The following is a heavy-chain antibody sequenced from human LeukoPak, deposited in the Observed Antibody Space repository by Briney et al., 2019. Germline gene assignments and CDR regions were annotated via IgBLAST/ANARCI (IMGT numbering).Heavy chain of an antibody. J-gene: IGHJ4*02. Sequence: ASVKVSCKASRYTFTSYYMHWVRQAPGQGLEWMGWINPNSGDTNYPQKFQGRVTLTRDTSISTAYMELSWLRSDDTAVYYCARVSKRGAVAGTNPAGGYFFDYWGQGTLVTVSS. CDR2: INPNSGDT. V-gene: IGHV1-2*02. D-gene: IGHD6-19*01. CDR1: RYTFTSYY. CDR3: ARVSKRGAVAGTNPAGGYFFDY.